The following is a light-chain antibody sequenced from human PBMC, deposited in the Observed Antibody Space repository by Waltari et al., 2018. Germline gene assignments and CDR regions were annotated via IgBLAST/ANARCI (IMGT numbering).Light chain of an antibody. CDR2: GAS. CDR3: LQYNSHPYS. J-gene: IGKJ2*03. Sequence: DIQMTQSPSSLSASAGDTVTITCRASQGISTYLNWYQQKPGKGPKRLIYGASSLGSGVPSRCIGSGSGTDFTLTISSLQPEDFATYYCLQYNSHPYSFGQGTKVEIK. V-gene: IGKV1-17*01. CDR1: QGISTY.